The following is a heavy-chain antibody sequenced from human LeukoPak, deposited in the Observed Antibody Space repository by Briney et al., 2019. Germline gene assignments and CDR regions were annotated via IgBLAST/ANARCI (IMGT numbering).Heavy chain of an antibody. CDR1: GGTFSSYA. CDR3: ARDIAVAGIDY. J-gene: IGHJ4*02. V-gene: IGHV1-69*05. D-gene: IGHD6-19*01. Sequence: GASVKVSCKASGGTFSSYAISWVRQAPGQGLEWMGRIIPIFGTANYAQKFQGRVTITTDESTSTAYMEPSSLRSEDTAVYYCARDIAVAGIDYWGQGTLVTVSS. CDR2: IIPIFGTA.